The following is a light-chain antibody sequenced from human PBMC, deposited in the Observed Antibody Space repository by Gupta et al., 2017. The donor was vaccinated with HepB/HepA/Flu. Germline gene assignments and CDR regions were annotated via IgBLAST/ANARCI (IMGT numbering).Light chain of an antibody. CDR1: QDISNY. CDR3: QQYDNLPIT. J-gene: IGKJ5*01. V-gene: IGKV1-33*01. CDR2: DAS. Sequence: DIQMTQSPSSLSASVGDRVTITCQASQDISNYLNWYQQKPGKAPKLLIYDASNLETGVTSRFSGSGSGTDFTLTISSLQTEDIATYYCQQYDNLPITFGHGTRLEIK.